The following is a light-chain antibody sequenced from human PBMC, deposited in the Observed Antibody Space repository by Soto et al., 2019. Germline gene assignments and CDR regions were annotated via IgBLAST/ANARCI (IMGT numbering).Light chain of an antibody. CDR1: SSNIGARVD. J-gene: IGLJ1*01. CDR3: QSYDSSLSGSYV. CDR2: ANN. V-gene: IGLV1-40*01. Sequence: QSALTQPPSVSGAPGQTVTISCTGSSSNIGARVDVHWYQHLPGTAPKLLIYANNIRPSGVPDRFSGSKSGSSASLAISGLQAEDEGDYYCQSYDSSLSGSYVFGTGTKVT.